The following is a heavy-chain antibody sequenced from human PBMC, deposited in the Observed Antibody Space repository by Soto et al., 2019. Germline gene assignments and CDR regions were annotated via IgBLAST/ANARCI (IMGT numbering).Heavy chain of an antibody. J-gene: IGHJ5*02. CDR1: GFTFSDYY. D-gene: IGHD3-10*01. V-gene: IGHV3-11*01. CDR3: ARVVEAPTSGGFDP. Sequence: GGSLRLSCAASGFTFSDYYMSWIRQAPGKGLEWVSYISSSGSTIYYADSVKGRITISRDNAKNSLYLQMNLLRAEDTAVYYWARVVEAPTSGGFDPWGQGTLVTVSS. CDR2: ISSSGSTI.